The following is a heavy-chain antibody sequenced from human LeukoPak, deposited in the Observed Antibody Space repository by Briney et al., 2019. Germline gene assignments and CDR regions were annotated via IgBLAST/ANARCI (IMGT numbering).Heavy chain of an antibody. J-gene: IGHJ4*02. D-gene: IGHD3-3*02. CDR1: GLTFSNYG. V-gene: IGHV3-23*01. CDR3: TKSSEHLYSDY. CDR2: ITGSGGNT. Sequence: GGSLRLSCAASGLTFSNYGMRWVRQAPGKGLEWVSSITGSGGNTYYPDSVKGRFTISRDNSKNTLYLQMNSLRAEDTAVYYCTKSSEHLYSDYWGQGTLVTVSS.